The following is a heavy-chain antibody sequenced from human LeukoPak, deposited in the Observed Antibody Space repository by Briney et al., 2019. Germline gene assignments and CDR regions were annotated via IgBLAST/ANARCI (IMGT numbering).Heavy chain of an antibody. V-gene: IGHV1-46*01. CDR1: GYTFTTYS. Sequence: GATVTVWCTASGYTFTTYSMHWVRQAPGQGLEWMAIINLSGGSTDYTQKFQGRVTMTRDTSTSTVYMELSSLRSEDTAVYYCVRHNHMDVWGQGTTVTVSS. CDR3: VRHNHMDV. J-gene: IGHJ6*02. CDR2: INLSGGST.